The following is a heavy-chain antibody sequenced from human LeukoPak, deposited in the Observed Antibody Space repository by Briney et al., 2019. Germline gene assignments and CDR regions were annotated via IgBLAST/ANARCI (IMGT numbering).Heavy chain of an antibody. Sequence: PPETLSLTCTVSGGSISSRSYYWGWIRQSPGKGLEWIGSVYYSGSTYYNPSLKSRVTISVDTSKNQFSLKLSSVTAADTAVYYRARYSGSPLVYFDYWGQGSLVTVSS. CDR2: VYYSGST. D-gene: IGHD1-26*01. J-gene: IGHJ4*02. CDR3: ARYSGSPLVYFDY. CDR1: GGSISSRSYY. V-gene: IGHV4-39*01.